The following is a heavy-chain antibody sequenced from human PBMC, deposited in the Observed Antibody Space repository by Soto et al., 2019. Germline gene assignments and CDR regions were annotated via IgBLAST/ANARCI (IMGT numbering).Heavy chain of an antibody. CDR3: ARTYDSSGYYDDLFDY. CDR2: IYYSGST. D-gene: IGHD3-22*01. V-gene: IGHV4-30-4*01. CDR1: GGSISSGDCY. J-gene: IGHJ4*02. Sequence: SETLSLTCTVSGGSISSGDCYWSWIRQPPGKGLEWIGYIYYSGSTYYNPSLKSRVTISVDTSKNQFSLKLSSVTAADTAVYYCARTYDSSGYYDDLFDYWGQGTLVTVSS.